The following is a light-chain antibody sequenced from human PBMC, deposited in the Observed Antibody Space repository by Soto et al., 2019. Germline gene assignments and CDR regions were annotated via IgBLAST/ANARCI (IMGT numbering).Light chain of an antibody. CDR1: QIVNSND. CDR2: GAS. Sequence: EIVLTQYPDTLSLSPGERATLSCRASQIVNSNDLAWYQHKPGQAPRLLIYGASSRPGGIPDKFSGSGSGIDFTFTINRLEPEDFAVYYCQQYDMSPYTFGQGPKLEI. V-gene: IGKV3-20*01. CDR3: QQYDMSPYT. J-gene: IGKJ2*01.